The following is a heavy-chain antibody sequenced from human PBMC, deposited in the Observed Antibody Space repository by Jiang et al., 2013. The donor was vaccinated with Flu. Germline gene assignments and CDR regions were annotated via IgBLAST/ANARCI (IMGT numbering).Heavy chain of an antibody. CDR3: AAEDRVAAAGTPDYYYYYGMDV. CDR2: IVVGSGNT. D-gene: IGHD6-13*01. V-gene: IGHV1-58*02. Sequence: SGAEVKKPGTSVKVSCKASGFTFTSSAMQWVRQARGQRLEWIGWIVVGSGNTNYAQKFQERVTITRDMSTSTAYMELSSLRSEDTAVYYCAAEDRVAAAGTPDYYYYYGMDVWGQGTTVTVSS. CDR1: GFTFTSSA. J-gene: IGHJ6*02.